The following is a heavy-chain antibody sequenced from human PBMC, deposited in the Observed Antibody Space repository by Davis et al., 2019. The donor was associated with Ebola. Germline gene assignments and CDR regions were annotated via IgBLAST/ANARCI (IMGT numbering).Heavy chain of an antibody. V-gene: IGHV3-73*01. CDR1: GFTFSGSA. J-gene: IGHJ6*02. Sequence: PGGSLRLSCAASGFTFSGSAMHWVRQASGKGLEWVGRIRSKANSYATAYAASVKGRFTISRDNAKNTLYLQMNSLRAEDTAVYYCARLKTPYDYGDLYYYYYGMDVWGQGTTVTVSS. D-gene: IGHD4-17*01. CDR2: IRSKANSYAT. CDR3: ARLKTPYDYGDLYYYYYGMDV.